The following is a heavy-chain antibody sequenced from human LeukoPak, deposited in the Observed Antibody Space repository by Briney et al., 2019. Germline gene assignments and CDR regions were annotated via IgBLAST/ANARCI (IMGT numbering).Heavy chain of an antibody. D-gene: IGHD1-7*01. J-gene: IGHJ6*03. Sequence: SETLSLTCAVYGGSFSNYYWSCIRQPPGKGLEWIGEINDSGRTNYNPSLMSRVTVSVDTSKNQFSLRLTSVTATDTAVYYCARRWNYGRNYYIDVWGSGATVSVSS. CDR3: ARRWNYGRNYYIDV. CDR1: GGSFSNYY. CDR2: INDSGRT. V-gene: IGHV4-34*01.